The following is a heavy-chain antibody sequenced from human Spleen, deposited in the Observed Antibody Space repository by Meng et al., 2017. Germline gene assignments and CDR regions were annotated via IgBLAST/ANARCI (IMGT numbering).Heavy chain of an antibody. CDR2: INPKSGDT. CDR1: GYTFPDYW. Sequence: VARVQSGAEVKTPGASVKVSCKASGYTFPDYWLHWVRRAPGQGLEWMGRINPKSGDTHYAQRFQGRVTMTGDTSISTAYMELSGLRSDDTAMYYCARDEDISAAGKLFGDYWGQGTLVTVSS. J-gene: IGHJ4*02. CDR3: ARDEDISAAGKLFGDY. D-gene: IGHD6-13*01. V-gene: IGHV1-2*06.